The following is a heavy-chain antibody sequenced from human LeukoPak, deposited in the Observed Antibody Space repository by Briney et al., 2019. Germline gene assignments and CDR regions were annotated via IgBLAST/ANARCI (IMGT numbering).Heavy chain of an antibody. CDR3: ARVTAYSSFDP. CDR2: INHSGNT. D-gene: IGHD6-13*01. CDR1: GGSFSGYY. V-gene: IGHV4-34*01. Sequence: SETLSLTCAVYGGSFSGYYWSWIRQPPGKGLEWIGEINHSGNTNYNPSLKSRVTISVGTSKNQFSLKLSSVTAADTAVYYCARVTAYSSFDPWGQGTLVTVSS. J-gene: IGHJ5*02.